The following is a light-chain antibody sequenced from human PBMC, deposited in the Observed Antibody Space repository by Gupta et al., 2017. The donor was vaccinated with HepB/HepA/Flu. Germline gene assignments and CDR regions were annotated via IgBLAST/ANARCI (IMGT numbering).Light chain of an antibody. V-gene: IGLV3-21*03. CDR3: QVWDIFSGVV. J-gene: IGLJ2*01. CDR1: NIGNKI. CDR2: DDS. Sequence: YVLTQTPSVSVAPGNTDRSTCGGDNIGNKIVHWYQQEPGQAPMLAVYDDSDRPSGIPDRFSGSNSGNTATLTISSVEAGDEADYYCQVWDIFSGVVFGGGTKLTVL.